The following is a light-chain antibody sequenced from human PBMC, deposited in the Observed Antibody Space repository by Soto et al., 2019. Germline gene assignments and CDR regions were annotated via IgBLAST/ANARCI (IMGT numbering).Light chain of an antibody. CDR3: QQYNNLLT. CDR1: QSVSHN. V-gene: IGKV3-15*01. CDR2: RTS. J-gene: IGKJ4*01. Sequence: EIVMTQSPATLSVSPGEGATLSCRASQSVSHNLAWYQQKPGQAPSLLMFRTSSRATGFPARFSGSGSGTEFNLTISSLQSEDFGVYYCQQYNNLLTFGGGTKVDIK.